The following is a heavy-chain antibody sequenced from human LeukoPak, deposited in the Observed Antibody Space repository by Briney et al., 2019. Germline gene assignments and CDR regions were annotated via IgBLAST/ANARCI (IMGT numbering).Heavy chain of an antibody. CDR2: IRSKANSYAT. J-gene: IGHJ4*02. V-gene: IGHV3-73*01. CDR1: GFTFSGSA. D-gene: IGHD2-8*01. Sequence: GGSLKLSCAASGFTFSGSAMHWVRQASGKGLEWVGRIRSKANSYATAYAASVKGRFTISRDDSKNTAYLQMNSLKTEDTAVYYCTRHPPYCTNGVCYFDYWGQGTLVTVSS. CDR3: TRHPPYCTNGVCYFDY.